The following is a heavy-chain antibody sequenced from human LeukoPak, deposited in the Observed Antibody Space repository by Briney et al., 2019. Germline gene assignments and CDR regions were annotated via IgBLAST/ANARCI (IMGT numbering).Heavy chain of an antibody. CDR3: TRVVITPLVWFDY. D-gene: IGHD3-3*01. Sequence: GGSLRLSCTASGFTFGDYAMSWVRQAPGKGLEWVGFIRSKAYGGTTEYAASVKGRFTISRDDSKSIAYLQMNSLKTEDTAVYYCTRVVITPLVWFDYWGQGTLVTVSS. CDR2: IRSKAYGGTT. V-gene: IGHV3-49*04. CDR1: GFTFGDYA. J-gene: IGHJ4*02.